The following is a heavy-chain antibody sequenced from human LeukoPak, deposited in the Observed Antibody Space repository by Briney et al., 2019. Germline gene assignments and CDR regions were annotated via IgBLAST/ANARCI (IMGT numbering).Heavy chain of an antibody. J-gene: IGHJ4*02. CDR3: AKVAVAGIDSDY. D-gene: IGHD6-19*01. CDR1: GFTFSSYG. CDR2: ISYDGSNK. V-gene: IGHV3-30*18. Sequence: GRSLRLSCAASGFTFSSYGMHWVRQAPGKGLEWVAVISYDGSNKYYADSVKGRFTISRDNSKNTLYLQMNSLRAEDTAVYYCAKVAVAGIDSDYWGQGTLVTVSS.